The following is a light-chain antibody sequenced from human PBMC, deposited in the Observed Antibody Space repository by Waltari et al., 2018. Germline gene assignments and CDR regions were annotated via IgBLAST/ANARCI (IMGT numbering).Light chain of an antibody. Sequence: IQLTQSPSSLSASVGDRVIITCRASHGISSYLAWYQQKPGTAPKLLIYAASTLQSGVPSRFSGSGHGTDFTLTISSLQPEDFATYYCQQLNSYPLTFGGGTKVEIK. CDR2: AAS. CDR1: HGISSY. V-gene: IGKV1-9*01. CDR3: QQLNSYPLT. J-gene: IGKJ4*01.